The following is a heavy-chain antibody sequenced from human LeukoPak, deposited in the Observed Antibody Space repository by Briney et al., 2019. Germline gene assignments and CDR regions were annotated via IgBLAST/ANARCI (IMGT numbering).Heavy chain of an antibody. D-gene: IGHD3-10*01. J-gene: IGHJ4*02. Sequence: GGSLRLSCSASGFTFSTYTMNWARQAPRQAPGKGLEYVSGISSNGGSAYYGNSVKGRFTISRDNSKNTLYLQMSSLRAEDTAVYYCVPSPGSGSYRGRGYWGQGTLVTVSS. CDR2: ISSNGGSA. CDR3: VPSPGSGSYRGRGY. CDR1: GFTFSTYT. V-gene: IGHV3-64D*06.